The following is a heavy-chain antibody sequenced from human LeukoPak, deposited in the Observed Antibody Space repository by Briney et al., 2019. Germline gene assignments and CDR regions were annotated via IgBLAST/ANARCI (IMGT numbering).Heavy chain of an antibody. CDR2: IKEDGREK. CDR1: GFTFSSFW. D-gene: IGHD3-16*01. CDR3: VRFMRGTIGGDN. Sequence: GGSLRLSCAASGFTFSSFWMSWIRQAPGKGLEWVANIKEDGREKYYVDSVKGRFTISRDNAKNSLYLQMNNLKAEDPAMYYCVRFMRGTIGGDNWGQGTLVTVSA. J-gene: IGHJ4*02. V-gene: IGHV3-7*01.